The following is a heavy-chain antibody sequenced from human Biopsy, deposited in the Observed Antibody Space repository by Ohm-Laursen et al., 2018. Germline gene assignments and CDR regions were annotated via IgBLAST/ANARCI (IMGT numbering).Heavy chain of an antibody. J-gene: IGHJ4*02. D-gene: IGHD2-2*01. CDR2: ISYTGGI. V-gene: IGHV4-59*01. Sequence: SETLSLTCTVSRDSISNYYWTWIRQSPGKGLEWLAYISYTGGITSNPSLNGRATMSLDTSKNQFSLRLIYVTAADTAVYYCARMPHFDYWGQGILVTVSS. CDR1: RDSISNYY. CDR3: ARMPHFDY.